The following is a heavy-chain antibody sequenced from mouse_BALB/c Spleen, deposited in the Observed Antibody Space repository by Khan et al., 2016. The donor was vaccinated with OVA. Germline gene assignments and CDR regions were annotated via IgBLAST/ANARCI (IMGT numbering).Heavy chain of an antibody. CDR1: GFSFSSYT. CDR3: TRDGNYAHWYFDV. J-gene: IGHJ1*01. CDR2: ISSGSTYT. V-gene: IGHV5-6-4*01. Sequence: EVELVESGGGLVMPGGSLKLSCAASGFSFSSYTMSWVRQTPEKRLEWVATISSGSTYTYYPDSVKGRFTISRDNAKNTLVRQMSSLKSEDTAMYYCTRDGNYAHWYFDVWGAGTTVTVSS. D-gene: IGHD2-1*01.